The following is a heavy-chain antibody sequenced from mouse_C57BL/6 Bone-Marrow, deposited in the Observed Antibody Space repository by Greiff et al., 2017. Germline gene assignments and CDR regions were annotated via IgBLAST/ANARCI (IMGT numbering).Heavy chain of an antibody. CDR3: ARPGLMVKTGQFAY. J-gene: IGHJ3*01. D-gene: IGHD2-2*01. Sequence: QVQLQQSGAELARPGASVKMSCKASGYTFTSYSMHWVKQRPGQGLEWIGYINPSSGYTKYNQKFKDKATLTADKSSSTAYMQLSSLTSEDSAVDYCARPGLMVKTGQFAYWGQGTMVTVSA. CDR2: INPSSGYT. CDR1: GYTFTSYS. V-gene: IGHV1-4*01.